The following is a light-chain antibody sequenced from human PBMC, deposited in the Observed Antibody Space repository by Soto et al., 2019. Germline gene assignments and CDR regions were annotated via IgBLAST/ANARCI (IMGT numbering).Light chain of an antibody. J-gene: IGKJ1*01. Sequence: EIVMTQSPATLSVSPGERATLSCRASQSVSSNLAWYQQKPGQAPRLLIYGASTRATGIPARFSGSGSGTEFTLTISILQSEDFAVYYWQQYNTWPPWTFGQGTKVEIK. CDR2: GAS. V-gene: IGKV3-15*01. CDR3: QQYNTWPPWT. CDR1: QSVSSN.